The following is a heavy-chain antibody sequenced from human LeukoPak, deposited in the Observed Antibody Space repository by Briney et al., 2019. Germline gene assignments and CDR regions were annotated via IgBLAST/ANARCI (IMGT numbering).Heavy chain of an antibody. CDR3: ARDPAMVRGVILRRFDY. J-gene: IGHJ4*02. V-gene: IGHV1-18*01. Sequence: ASVKVSCKASGYTFTSYGISWVRQAPGQGLEWMGWISAYNGNTNYAQKLRGRVTMTTDTSTSTAYMELRSLRSDDTAVYYCARDPAMVRGVILRRFDYWGQGTLVTVSS. D-gene: IGHD3-10*01. CDR1: GYTFTSYG. CDR2: ISAYNGNT.